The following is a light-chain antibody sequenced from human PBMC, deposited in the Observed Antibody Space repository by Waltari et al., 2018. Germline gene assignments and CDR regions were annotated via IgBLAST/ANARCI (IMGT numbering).Light chain of an antibody. V-gene: IGLV1-44*01. J-gene: IGLJ2*01. CDR2: LDN. Sequence: QSVLTQPPSASGTPGQRVSISCSGSASNIGSASVTWYQQLPGAAPKLLIYLDNRRPSGVPDRFSGSKSGTSASLTISGLQSEDEADYYCAAWDSRLNGVVFGGGTRLTVL. CDR1: ASNIGSAS. CDR3: AAWDSRLNGVV.